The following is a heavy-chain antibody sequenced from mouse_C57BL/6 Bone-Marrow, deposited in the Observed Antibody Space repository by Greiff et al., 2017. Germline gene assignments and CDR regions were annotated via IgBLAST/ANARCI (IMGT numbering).Heavy chain of an antibody. D-gene: IGHD3-2*02. J-gene: IGHJ4*01. CDR1: GFTFTDYY. CDR3: ASLSAAMDY. Sequence: EVKLEESGGGLVQPGGSLSLSCAASGFTFTDYYMSWVRQPPGKALEWLGFIRNKANGYTTEYSASVKGRFTISRDNSQSILYLQMNALRAEDSATYYCASLSAAMDYWGQGTSVTVSS. V-gene: IGHV7-3*01. CDR2: IRNKANGYTT.